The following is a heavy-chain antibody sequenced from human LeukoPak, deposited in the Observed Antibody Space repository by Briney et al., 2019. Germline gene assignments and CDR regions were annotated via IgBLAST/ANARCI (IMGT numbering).Heavy chain of an antibody. CDR3: AELGITMIGGV. V-gene: IGHV3-20*04. CDR1: GFTFDDHG. CDR2: IKWDGGRT. D-gene: IGHD3-10*02. J-gene: IGHJ6*04. Sequence: GGSLRLSCAASGFTFDDHGMSWVRQAPGKGLEWVSGIKWDGGRTGYADSVKGRFTISRDNAKNSLYLQMNSLRAEDTAVYYCAELGITMIGGVWGKGTTVTVSS.